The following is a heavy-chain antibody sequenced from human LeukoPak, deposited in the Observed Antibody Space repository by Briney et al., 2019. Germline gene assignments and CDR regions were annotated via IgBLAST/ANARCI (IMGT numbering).Heavy chain of an antibody. D-gene: IGHD3-10*01. V-gene: IGHV4-34*01. CDR2: INHSGST. CDR3: ARSFGESYFDY. J-gene: IGHJ4*02. Sequence: SETLSLTCAVYGGSFSGYYWSWIRQPPGKGLEWIGEINHSGSTNYNPSLKSRVTISVDTYKNQFSLKLSSVTAADTAVYYCARSFGESYFDYWGQGILVTVSS. CDR1: GGSFSGYY.